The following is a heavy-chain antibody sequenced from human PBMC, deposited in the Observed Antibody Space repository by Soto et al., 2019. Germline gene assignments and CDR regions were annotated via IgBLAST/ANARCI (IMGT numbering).Heavy chain of an antibody. V-gene: IGHV4-34*01. CDR2: INHSGST. J-gene: IGHJ6*02. CDR1: GGSFSGYY. Sequence: SETLSLTCAVYGGSFSGYYWSWIRQPPGKGLEWIGEINHSGSTNYNPSLKSRVTISVDTSKNQFSLKLSSVTAADTAVYYCAGGHYYDSSGYYSIYYYYYGMDVWGQGTTVTVSS. CDR3: AGGHYYDSSGYYSIYYYYYGMDV. D-gene: IGHD3-22*01.